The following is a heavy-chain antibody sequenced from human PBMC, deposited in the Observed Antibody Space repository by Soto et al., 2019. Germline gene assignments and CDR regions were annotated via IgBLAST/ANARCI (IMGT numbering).Heavy chain of an antibody. V-gene: IGHV4-4*07. J-gene: IGHJ5*02. CDR3: AREAGPDRWFDP. D-gene: IGHD6-19*01. Sequence: QVQLQESGPGLVEPSETLSLTCTVSGASISSYFWTWIRQPAGKGLDWIGRISTSGTTNYNPSLKSRVTMSVDTSQNHFSLNLSSVTGADTAVYYCAREAGPDRWFDPWGQGTLVTVSS. CDR2: ISTSGTT. CDR1: GASISSYF.